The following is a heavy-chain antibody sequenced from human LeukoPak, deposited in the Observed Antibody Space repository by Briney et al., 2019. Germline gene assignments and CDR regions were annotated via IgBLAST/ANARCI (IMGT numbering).Heavy chain of an antibody. CDR1: GFTFSSYG. Sequence: RGSLRLSCAASGFTFSSYGMHWVRQAPGKGLEWVAVISYDGSNKYYADSVKGRFTISRDNSKNTLYLQMNSLRAEDTAVYYCAKEDGSGSPATDYGMDVWGKGTTVTVSS. V-gene: IGHV3-30*18. J-gene: IGHJ6*04. CDR3: AKEDGSGSPATDYGMDV. D-gene: IGHD3-10*01. CDR2: ISYDGSNK.